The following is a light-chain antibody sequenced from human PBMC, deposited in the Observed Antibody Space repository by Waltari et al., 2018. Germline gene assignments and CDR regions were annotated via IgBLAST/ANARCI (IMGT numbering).Light chain of an antibody. V-gene: IGLV2-11*01. CDR3: FSYAGSDTYV. CDR1: STDVGGYNY. Sequence: QSALTQPRSVSGSLGQSVAISCTGTSTDVGGYNYVSWYQQHPGKAPKINMYDVTKRPSGVPDEFSGSKSGNTASLTISGLQPEHEANYYCFSYAGSDTYVFGTGTEVTVL. CDR2: DVT. J-gene: IGLJ1*01.